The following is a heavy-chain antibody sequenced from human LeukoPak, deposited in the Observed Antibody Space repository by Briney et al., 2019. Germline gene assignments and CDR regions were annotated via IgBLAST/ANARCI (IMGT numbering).Heavy chain of an antibody. Sequence: SETRSLTCTVSGGSISSGDYYWSWIRQPPGKGLEWIGYIYYSGSTYYNPSLKSRVTISVDTSKNQFSLKLSSVTAADTAVYYCARGRSWSFDYWGQGTLVTVSS. CDR3: ARGRSWSFDY. D-gene: IGHD6-13*01. J-gene: IGHJ4*02. V-gene: IGHV4-30-4*01. CDR2: IYYSGST. CDR1: GGSISSGDYY.